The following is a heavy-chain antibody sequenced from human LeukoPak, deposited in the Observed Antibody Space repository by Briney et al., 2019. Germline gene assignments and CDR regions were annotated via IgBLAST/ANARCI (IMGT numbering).Heavy chain of an antibody. CDR2: ISYDGSNK. V-gene: IGHV3-30*18. Sequence: PGGSLRLSCAASGFTFSSYGMHWVRQAPGKGLEWVAVISYDGSNKYYADSVKGRFTISRDNSKNTLYLQMNSLRAEDTAVYYCAKTGQQLVLLNYYGMDVWGQGTTVTVSS. CDR1: GFTFSSYG. D-gene: IGHD6-13*01. J-gene: IGHJ6*02. CDR3: AKTGQQLVLLNYYGMDV.